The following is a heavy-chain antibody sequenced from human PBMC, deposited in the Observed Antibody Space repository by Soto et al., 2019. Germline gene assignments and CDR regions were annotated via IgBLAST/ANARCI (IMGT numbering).Heavy chain of an antibody. D-gene: IGHD1-26*01. J-gene: IGHJ3*02. V-gene: IGHV3-30-3*01. CDR2: ISYDGSNK. CDR3: AREAEVLYAFDI. Sequence: QVQLVESGGGVVQPGRSLRLSCAASGFTFSSYAMHWVRQAPGKGLEWVAVISYDGSNKYYADSVKGRFTISRYNSHNTLYLHMNSLRAADTAVYYCAREAEVLYAFDIWGQGTMVAVSS. CDR1: GFTFSSYA.